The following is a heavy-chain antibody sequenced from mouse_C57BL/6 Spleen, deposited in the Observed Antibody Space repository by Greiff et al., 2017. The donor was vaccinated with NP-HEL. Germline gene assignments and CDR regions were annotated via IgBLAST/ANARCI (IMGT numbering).Heavy chain of an antibody. CDR1: GFTFSSYG. V-gene: IGHV5-6*02. Sequence: DVKLVESGGDLVKPGGSLKLSCAASGFTFSSYGMSWVRQTPDKRLEWVATISSGGSYPYYPDSVKGRFTLSRDNAKNTLSLQMSSLKAEDTAMYYCARPLITTVVATEAMDYWGQGTSVTVSS. CDR3: ARPLITTVVATEAMDY. J-gene: IGHJ4*01. D-gene: IGHD1-1*01. CDR2: ISSGGSYP.